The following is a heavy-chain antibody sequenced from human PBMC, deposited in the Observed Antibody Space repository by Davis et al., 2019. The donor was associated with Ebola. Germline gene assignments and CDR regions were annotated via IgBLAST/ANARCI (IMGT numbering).Heavy chain of an antibody. Sequence: AASVKVSCKASGYTFTSYGISWVRQAPGQGLEWMGWISAYNGNTNYAQKLQGRVTMTTDTSTSTAYMELRSLRSDDTAVYYCARDILRWEAVAGTPDYWGQGTLVTVSS. CDR3: ARDILRWEAVAGTPDY. CDR2: ISAYNGNT. D-gene: IGHD6-19*01. J-gene: IGHJ4*02. CDR1: GYTFTSYG. V-gene: IGHV1-18*01.